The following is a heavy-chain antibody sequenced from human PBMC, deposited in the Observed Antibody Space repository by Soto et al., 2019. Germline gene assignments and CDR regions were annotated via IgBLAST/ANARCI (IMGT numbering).Heavy chain of an antibody. V-gene: IGHV3-23*01. D-gene: IGHD6-13*01. CDR3: AKELRSIAAAGPPCYS. Sequence: GGSLRLSCAASGFTFSSYAMSWFRQAPGKGLEWVSAISGSGGSTYYADSVKGRFTISRDNSKNTLYLQMNSLRAEDTAVYYCAKELRSIAAAGPPCYSWGEARLITVDS. CDR2: ISGSGGST. J-gene: IGHJ4*02. CDR1: GFTFSSYA.